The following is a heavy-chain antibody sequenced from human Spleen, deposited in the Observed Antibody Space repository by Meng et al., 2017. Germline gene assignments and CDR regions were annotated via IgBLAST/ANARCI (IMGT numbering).Heavy chain of an antibody. V-gene: IGHV1-18*01. CDR1: GYTFNSYG. J-gene: IGHJ5*02. CDR2: INAYNGDT. Sequence: HVQLVQSGYEVQTPGASVQGPCKASGYTFNSYGISWVRQAPGQGLEWMGWINAYNGDTNYAQKLQGRVTMTTDTSTSTAYMELRSLTSDDTAVYYCAKLFTGNWFDPWDQGTLVTVSS. D-gene: IGHD1-1*01. CDR3: AKLFTGNWFDP.